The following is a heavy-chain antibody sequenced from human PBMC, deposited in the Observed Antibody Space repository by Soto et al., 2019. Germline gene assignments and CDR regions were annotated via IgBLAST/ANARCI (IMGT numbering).Heavy chain of an antibody. CDR2: VRGGGDST. CDR1: GFPFSRYT. J-gene: IGHJ4*02. Sequence: EVQLLESGGGLVQPWGSLRLSCVASGFPFSRYTMTWVRQAPGKGLEWVSVVRGGGDSTSYAAPVKGRFTVSRDNSKNTVYLQMNSLRAEDTDIYYCEKDYYSLNNWGQGTLVTVSS. CDR3: EKDYYSLNN. V-gene: IGHV3-23*01. D-gene: IGHD4-4*01.